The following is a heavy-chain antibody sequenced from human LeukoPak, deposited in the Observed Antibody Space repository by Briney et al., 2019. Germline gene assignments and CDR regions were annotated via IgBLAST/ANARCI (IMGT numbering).Heavy chain of an antibody. D-gene: IGHD3-10*01. V-gene: IGHV3-23*01. CDR2: ISGSGGNT. CDR3: ARDMYDNGWSSFDY. CDR1: GFTFSSYA. Sequence: GGSLRLSCAASGFTFSSYAMSWVRQAPGKGLEWVSSISGSGGNTYHADSVKGRFTISRDNSKNTLYLQMNSLRAEDTALYYCARDMYDNGWSSFDYWGQGTLVTVSS. J-gene: IGHJ4*02.